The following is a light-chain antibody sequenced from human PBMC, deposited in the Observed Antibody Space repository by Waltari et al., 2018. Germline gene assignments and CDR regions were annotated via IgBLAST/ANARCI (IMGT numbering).Light chain of an antibody. CDR3: QQSYSTPPYT. CDR2: AAS. CDR1: QSISSY. Sequence: DIQMTQSPSSLSASVGDRVTITCRASQSISSYLNWYQQKPGKAPNLLIYAASSLQSGVPSRFSGSGAGTDVTLTISSLQPEEFATYYCQQSYSTPPYTFGQGTKLEIK. J-gene: IGKJ2*01. V-gene: IGKV1-39*01.